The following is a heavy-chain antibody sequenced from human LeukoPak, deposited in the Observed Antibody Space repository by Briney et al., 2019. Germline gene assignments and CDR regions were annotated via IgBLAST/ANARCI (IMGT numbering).Heavy chain of an antibody. CDR3: ARDYPHCSSTSCHDAFDI. CDR1: GFTFSDYY. V-gene: IGHV3-11*04. D-gene: IGHD2-2*01. Sequence: PGGSLRLSCAASGFTFSDYYMSWIRQAPGKGLEWVSYISSSGSTICYADSVKGRFTISRDNAKNSLYLQMNSLRAEDTAVYYCARDYPHCSSTSCHDAFDIWGQGTMVTVSS. J-gene: IGHJ3*02. CDR2: ISSSGSTI.